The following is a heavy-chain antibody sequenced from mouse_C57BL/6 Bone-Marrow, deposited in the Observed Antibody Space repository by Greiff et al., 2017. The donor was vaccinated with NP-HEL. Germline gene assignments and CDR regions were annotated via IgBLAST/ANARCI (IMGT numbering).Heavy chain of an antibody. V-gene: IGHV1-20*01. CDR1: GYSFTGYF. CDR3: ARSGYSNSFAY. CDR2: INPYNGDT. D-gene: IGHD2-5*01. Sequence: EVQLQQSGPELVKPGDSVKISCKASGYSFTGYFMNWVMQSHGKSLEWIGRINPYNGDTFYNQKFKGKATLTVDKSSSTAHMELRSLTSEDSAVYYCARSGYSNSFAYWGQGTLVTVSA. J-gene: IGHJ3*01.